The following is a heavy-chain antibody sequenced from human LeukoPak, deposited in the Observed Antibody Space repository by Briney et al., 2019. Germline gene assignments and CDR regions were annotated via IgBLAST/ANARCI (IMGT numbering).Heavy chain of an antibody. CDR2: IWYDGSNK. CDR1: GFTFSSYG. V-gene: IGHV3-33*06. CDR3: ANLEGDY. Sequence: GGSLRLSCAASGFTFSSYGMHWVRQAPGKGLEWVAVIWYDGSNKYYADSVKGRFTISRGHSKNTLYLQMNSLRAEDTAVYYCANLEGDYWGQGTLVTVSS. J-gene: IGHJ4*02.